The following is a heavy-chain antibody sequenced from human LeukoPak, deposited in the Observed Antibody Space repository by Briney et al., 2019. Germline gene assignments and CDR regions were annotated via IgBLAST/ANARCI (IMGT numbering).Heavy chain of an antibody. CDR2: ISAYNGNT. CDR3: ARDLVAAAATNWFDP. J-gene: IGHJ5*02. V-gene: IGHV1-18*01. CDR1: GYTFTSYG. Sequence: ASVKVSCKASGYTFTSYGISWVRQAPGQGLEWMGRISAYNGNTNYAQKLQGRVTMTTDTSTSTAYMELRSLRSDDTAVYYCARDLVAAAATNWFDPWGQGTLVTVSS. D-gene: IGHD6-13*01.